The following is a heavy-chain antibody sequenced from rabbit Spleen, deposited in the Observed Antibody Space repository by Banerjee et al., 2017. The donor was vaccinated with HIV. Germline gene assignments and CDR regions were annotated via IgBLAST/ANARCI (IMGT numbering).Heavy chain of an antibody. J-gene: IGHJ6*01. V-gene: IGHV1S45*01. CDR3: ARDTGTSFSSYGMDL. D-gene: IGHD7-1*01. Sequence: QEQLVESGGGLVQPEGSLTLTCTASGFSFSSIYWICWVRQAPGKGLEWIACIYGGSSGSTYYASWAKGRFTISKTSSSAVTLQMTSLTAADTATYFCARDTGTSFSSYGMDLWGPGTLVTVS. CDR2: IYGGSSGST. CDR1: GFSFSSIYW.